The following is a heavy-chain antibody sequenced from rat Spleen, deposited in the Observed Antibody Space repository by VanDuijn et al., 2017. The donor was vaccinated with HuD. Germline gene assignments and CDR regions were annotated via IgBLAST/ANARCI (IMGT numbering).Heavy chain of an antibody. CDR2: IWGDGSA. D-gene: IGHD1-12*02. J-gene: IGHJ2*01. CDR1: GFSLTSYD. V-gene: IGHV2-1*01. CDR3: TTGDYSDGGDY. Sequence: QVQLKESGPGLVQPSQTLSLTCTVSGFSLTSYDVHWVRQPPGKGLEWMGGIWGDGSADYNSVLKSRLNISRDTSKSQVFLKMNSLQTEDTAIYFCTTGDYSDGGDYWGQGVMVTVSS.